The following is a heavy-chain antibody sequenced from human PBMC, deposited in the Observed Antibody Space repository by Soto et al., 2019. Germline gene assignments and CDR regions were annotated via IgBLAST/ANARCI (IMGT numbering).Heavy chain of an antibody. V-gene: IGHV4-39*01. D-gene: IGHD3-10*01. CDR3: ANFGRGVWFGH. CDR2: MSYRGTP. CDR1: GGSIGNDNYN. Sequence: QLQLQESGPGLVKPSETLSLICNVSGGSIGNDNYNWGRIRQSPGKRLEWIGAMSYRGTPSYHPSSESRVTISVDTTRNRLSLKLTSLTATDTAVYYCANFGRGVWFGHWGQGILVTVSS. J-gene: IGHJ5*02.